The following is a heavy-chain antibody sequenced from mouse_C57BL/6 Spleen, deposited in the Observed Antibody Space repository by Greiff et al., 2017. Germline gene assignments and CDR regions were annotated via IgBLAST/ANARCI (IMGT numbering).Heavy chain of an antibody. CDR2: FHPYNDDT. CDR1: VYTFTTYP. V-gene: IGHV1-47*01. Sequence: QVQLPPSGAELVQPGASVKMSCKASVYTFTTYPLEWMKQNHGKSLKWIGNFHPYNDDTKYNEKFKGKATLTVEKSSSTVYLELSRLTSDDSAVYYCARGGPHYYSNTYYAMDYWGQGTSVTVSS. CDR3: ARGGPHYYSNTYYAMDY. D-gene: IGHD2-5*01. J-gene: IGHJ4*01.